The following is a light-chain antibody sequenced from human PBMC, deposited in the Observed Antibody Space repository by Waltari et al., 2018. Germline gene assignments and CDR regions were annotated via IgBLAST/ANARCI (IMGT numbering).Light chain of an antibody. CDR3: QQYGSSLRVT. J-gene: IGKJ3*01. CDR2: GAS. V-gene: IGKV3-20*01. Sequence: EIVLTQSPGTLSLSPGARATLSCRASQSVSSSYLAWYQQKPGQAHRLLIYGASSRATGIPDRFSGSGSGTDFTLTISRLEPEDFAVYYCQQYGSSLRVTFGPGTKVDIK. CDR1: QSVSSSY.